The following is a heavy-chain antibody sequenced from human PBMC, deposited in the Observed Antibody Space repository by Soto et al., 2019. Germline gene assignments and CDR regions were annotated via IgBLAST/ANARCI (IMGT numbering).Heavy chain of an antibody. D-gene: IGHD6-19*01. CDR2: IKEDGSDK. J-gene: IGHJ5*02. Sequence: EVQLVDSGGGLVQPGGSLRLSCVASGFHFSSYWMSWVRQAPGKGLEWVANIKEDGSDKYYVDSVKGRFTVSRDNAKNSLYLQMNSLRVEDTAVYYFVVVSLAGSWGQGTLVTVSS. CDR1: GFHFSSYW. V-gene: IGHV3-7*01. CDR3: VVVSLAGS.